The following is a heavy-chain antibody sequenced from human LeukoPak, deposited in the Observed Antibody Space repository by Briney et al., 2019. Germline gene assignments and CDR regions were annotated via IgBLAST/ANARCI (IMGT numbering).Heavy chain of an antibody. CDR1: GFTFSSYG. CDR3: AKDQSYSSSSVFYYYYMDV. J-gene: IGHJ6*03. Sequence: GGSLRLSCAVSGFTFSSYGMSWVRQAPGKGLEWVSAISGSGGSTYYADSVKGRFTISRDNSKNTLYLQMNSLRAEDTAVYYCAKDQSYSSSSVFYYYYMDVWGKGTTVTVSS. V-gene: IGHV3-23*01. CDR2: ISGSGGST. D-gene: IGHD6-6*01.